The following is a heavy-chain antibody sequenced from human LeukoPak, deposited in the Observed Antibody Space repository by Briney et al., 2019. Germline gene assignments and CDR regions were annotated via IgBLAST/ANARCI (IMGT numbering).Heavy chain of an antibody. CDR2: IYYSGST. CDR1: GYSISSGYY. D-gene: IGHD6-13*01. Sequence: SETLSLTCTVSGYSISSGYYWGWIRQPPGKGLEWIGSIYYSGSTYYNPSLKNRVTISVDTSKNQFPLFLTSMTAADTAVYYCATTTAGLDYWGQGTLVTVSS. V-gene: IGHV4-38-2*02. CDR3: ATTTAGLDY. J-gene: IGHJ4*02.